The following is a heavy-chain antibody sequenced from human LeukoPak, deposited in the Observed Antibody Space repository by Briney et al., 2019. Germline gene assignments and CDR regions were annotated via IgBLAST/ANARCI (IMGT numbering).Heavy chain of an antibody. J-gene: IGHJ5*02. D-gene: IGHD3-16*02. Sequence: PSETLSLTCTVSGGSISSGDYYWSWIRQPPGKGLEWIGYIYYSGSTYYNPSLKSRVTISVDTSKNQFSLKLSSVTAADTAVYYCARAQRYLLLFDPWGQGTLVTVSS. CDR2: IYYSGST. CDR3: ARAQRYLLLFDP. V-gene: IGHV4-30-4*01. CDR1: GGSISSGDYY.